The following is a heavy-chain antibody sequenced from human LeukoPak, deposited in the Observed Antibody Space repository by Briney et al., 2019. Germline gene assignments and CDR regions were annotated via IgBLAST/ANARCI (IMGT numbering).Heavy chain of an antibody. CDR1: GDSISSSSHY. D-gene: IGHD3-10*01. Sequence: SETLSLTCTVSGDSISSSSHYWAWIRQPPGKGLEWIGSVFYRGSAYYNPSLKSRATISADTSKNQVSLKLSSVTAADTAVYYCARNFDYYGSGSSNWFDPWGQGTLVTVSS. V-gene: IGHV4-39*01. J-gene: IGHJ5*02. CDR3: ARNFDYYGSGSSNWFDP. CDR2: VFYRGSA.